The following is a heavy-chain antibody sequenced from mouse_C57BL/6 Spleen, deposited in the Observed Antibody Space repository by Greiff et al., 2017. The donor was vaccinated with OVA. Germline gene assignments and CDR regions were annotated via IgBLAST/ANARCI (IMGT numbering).Heavy chain of an antibody. Sequence: EVKLMESGGGLVKPGGSLKLSCAASGFTFSDYGMHWVRQAPEKGLEWVAYISSGSSTIYYADTVKGRFTISRDNAKNTLFLQMTILRSEDTAMYYCARRVPDYYGSSYNYFDYWGQGTTLTVSS. D-gene: IGHD1-1*01. J-gene: IGHJ2*01. CDR3: ARRVPDYYGSSYNYFDY. CDR2: ISSGSSTI. CDR1: GFTFSDYG. V-gene: IGHV5-17*01.